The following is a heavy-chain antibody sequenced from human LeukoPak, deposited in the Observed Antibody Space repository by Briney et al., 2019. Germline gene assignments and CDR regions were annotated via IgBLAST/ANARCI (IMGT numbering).Heavy chain of an antibody. Sequence: SETLSLTCAVSGGSISSGGYSWSWIRQPPGKGLEWIGYIYYSGSTYYNPSLKSRVTISVDTSNNRFSLSLSAVTAADTAIYYCARDTRTAQGFDYWGQGILVTVSS. J-gene: IGHJ4*02. CDR2: IYYSGST. CDR1: GGSISSGGYS. CDR3: ARDTRTAQGFDY. D-gene: IGHD2-15*01. V-gene: IGHV4-30-4*07.